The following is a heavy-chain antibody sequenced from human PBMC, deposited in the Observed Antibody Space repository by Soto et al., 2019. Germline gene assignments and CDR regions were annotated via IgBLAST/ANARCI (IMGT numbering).Heavy chain of an antibody. CDR3: ASPGGGYSYHS. CDR2: SRNKANSYST. D-gene: IGHD5-18*01. CDR1: GLTFSDHY. Sequence: EVQLVESGGDLVHPGGSLRLSCVASGLTFSDHYMDWVRQTPGKGLEWVGRSRNKANSYSTEYAASVKDRFIISRDDSKDSLYLQMNSLKTEDTAVYYCASPGGGYSYHSWGQGTLVSVSS. J-gene: IGHJ4*02. V-gene: IGHV3-72*01.